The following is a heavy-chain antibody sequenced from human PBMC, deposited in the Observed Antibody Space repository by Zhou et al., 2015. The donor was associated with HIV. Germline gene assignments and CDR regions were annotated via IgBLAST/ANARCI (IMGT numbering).Heavy chain of an antibody. Sequence: QVHLVQSGVEVKKTGASVKVSCKASGYKFISYGITWVRQAPGQGLEWMGWISAYNGNTNYAQKVQDRITMTRDTSISTAYMQLSGLTSEDTAIYYCTRGRWEVPDAYWGQGTLVTVSP. CDR1: GYKFISYG. CDR3: TRGRWEVPDAY. D-gene: IGHD1-26*01. CDR2: ISAYNGNT. V-gene: IGHV1-18*01. J-gene: IGHJ4*02.